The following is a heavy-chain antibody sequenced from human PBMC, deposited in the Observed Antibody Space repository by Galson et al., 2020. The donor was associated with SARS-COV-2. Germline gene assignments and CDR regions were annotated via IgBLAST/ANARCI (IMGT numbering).Heavy chain of an antibody. J-gene: IGHJ4*02. CDR1: GFTFGGYA. D-gene: IGHD6-13*01. CDR2: IRSKAYGGTT. Sequence: GGSLRLSCTASGFTFGGYAMTWFRQAPGKGLEWVGFIRSKAYGGTTGYAASVKGRFTISRDDSKSIAYLQMKSLKTEDTAVYYCTRSRIFDYWGQGTLVTVSS. V-gene: IGHV3-49*03. CDR3: TRSRIFDY.